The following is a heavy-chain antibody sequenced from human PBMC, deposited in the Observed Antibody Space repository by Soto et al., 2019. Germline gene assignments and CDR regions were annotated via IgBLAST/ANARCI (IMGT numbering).Heavy chain of an antibody. CDR1: GFTFTNYG. Sequence: QVQLVESGGGVVQPGTSLRLSCAASGFTFTNYGMHWVRQARGKGLEWVATISNDGSKKYNADSVKGRFTISRDNSKNKLYLQMNSLRPEDTAVYYCAKDWDYRGDLDYWGQGTLVTVSS. V-gene: IGHV3-30*18. J-gene: IGHJ4*02. CDR2: ISNDGSKK. D-gene: IGHD3-10*01. CDR3: AKDWDYRGDLDY.